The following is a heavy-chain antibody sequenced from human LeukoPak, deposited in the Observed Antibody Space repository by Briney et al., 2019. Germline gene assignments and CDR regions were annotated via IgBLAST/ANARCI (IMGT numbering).Heavy chain of an antibody. CDR1: GGFISNYY. CDR2: IYYSGST. V-gene: IGHV4-59*01. J-gene: IGHJ5*02. D-gene: IGHD3-10*01. Sequence: SETLSLTCIVSGGFISNYYWSWIRQPPGKGLEWIGFIYYSGSTNYNPSLKSRVTISIDTSKKQFSLKLSSVTAADTAVYYCAISNYGSGSYYTWGQGTLVTVSS. CDR3: AISNYGSGSYYT.